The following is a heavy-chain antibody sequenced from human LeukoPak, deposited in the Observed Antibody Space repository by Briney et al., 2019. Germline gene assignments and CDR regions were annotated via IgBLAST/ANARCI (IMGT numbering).Heavy chain of an antibody. Sequence: ASVKVSCKASGYTFTSYGISWVRQAPGQGLEWMGWISAYNGNTNYAQKLQGRVTMTTDTSTSTAYMELRSLRSDDTAVHYCARATRFLEWLSIYYFDYWGQGTLVTVSS. V-gene: IGHV1-18*01. J-gene: IGHJ4*02. D-gene: IGHD3-3*01. CDR3: ARATRFLEWLSIYYFDY. CDR1: GYTFTSYG. CDR2: ISAYNGNT.